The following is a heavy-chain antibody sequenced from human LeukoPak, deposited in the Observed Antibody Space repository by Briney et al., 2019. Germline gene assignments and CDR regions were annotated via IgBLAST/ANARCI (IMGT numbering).Heavy chain of an antibody. J-gene: IGHJ4*02. Sequence: ASVKVSCKASGYTFTSYAMHWVRQAPGQRLEWMGWINAGNGNTKYSQNFQGRVTVTRDTSTTTVHMELRGLRSEDTAVYYCARDQEGFDYWGQGTVVTVSS. CDR1: GYTFTSYA. V-gene: IGHV1-3*01. CDR3: ARDQEGFDY. CDR2: INAGNGNT.